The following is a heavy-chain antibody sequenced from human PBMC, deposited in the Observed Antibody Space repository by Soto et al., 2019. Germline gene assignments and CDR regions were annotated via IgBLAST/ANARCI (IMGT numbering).Heavy chain of an antibody. J-gene: IGHJ5*02. CDR2: VNHSGST. D-gene: IGHD7-27*01. V-gene: IGHV4-34*01. Sequence: SETLSLTCAVYGGSFSGYYWSWIRQPPGKGLEWVGEVNHSGSTNYNPSLESRVTISVDTSKNQFSLKLSSVTAADTAVYYCARGAWAPRFGPWGQGTLVTVSS. CDR3: ARGAWAPRFGP. CDR1: GGSFSGYY.